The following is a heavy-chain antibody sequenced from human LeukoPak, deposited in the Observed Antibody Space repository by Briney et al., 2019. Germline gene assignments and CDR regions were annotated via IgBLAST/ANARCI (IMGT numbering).Heavy chain of an antibody. CDR1: GGSISDYS. CDR2: MYYSGST. D-gene: IGHD3-9*01. J-gene: IGHJ4*02. Sequence: SETLSLTCTVSGGSISDYSWSWIRQPPGKGLEWIGYMYYSGSTNHNPSLKSRVTISVDTSKNQFSLKLSSVTAADTAVYYCARRHDILTGYYDYWGQGTLVTVSS. CDR3: ARRHDILTGYYDY. V-gene: IGHV4-59*08.